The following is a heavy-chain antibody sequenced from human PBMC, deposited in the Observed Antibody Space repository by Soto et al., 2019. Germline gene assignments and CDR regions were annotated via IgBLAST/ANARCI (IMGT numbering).Heavy chain of an antibody. CDR3: ARSPRRITMVRGVILDAFDI. J-gene: IGHJ3*02. V-gene: IGHV4-34*01. CDR1: GGSFSGYY. CDR2: INHSGST. D-gene: IGHD3-10*01. Sequence: SETLSLTCAVYGGSFSGYYWSWIRQPPGKGLEWIGEINHSGSTNYNPSLKSRVTISVDTSKNQFSLKLSSVTAADTAVYYCARSPRRITMVRGVILDAFDIWGQGTMVTVSS.